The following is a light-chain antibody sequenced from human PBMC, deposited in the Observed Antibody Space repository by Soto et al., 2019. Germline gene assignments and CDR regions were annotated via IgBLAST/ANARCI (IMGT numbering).Light chain of an antibody. J-gene: IGKJ2*01. V-gene: IGKV4-1*01. Sequence: DIVMTQSPDSLAVSLGERATINCKSSQSVSYSSNNKNYLAWYQQKPGQPPNLLIYWASTRESGVPDRFSGSGSGTDFALTISSLQAEDVAVYYCLQYDSTPHTFGQGTKLEIK. CDR3: LQYDSTPHT. CDR2: WAS. CDR1: QSVSYSSNNKNY.